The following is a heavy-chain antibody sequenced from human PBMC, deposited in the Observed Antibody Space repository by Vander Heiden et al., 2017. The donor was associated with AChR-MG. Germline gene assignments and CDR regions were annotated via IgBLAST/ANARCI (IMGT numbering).Heavy chain of an antibody. CDR3: ASPYGGNSGPTKDAFDI. J-gene: IGHJ3*02. D-gene: IGHD4-17*01. V-gene: IGHV4-30-4*01. Sequence: QVQLQESGPRLVKPSQTLSLTCTVSGGSISSGDYYWSWIRQPPGKGLEWIGYIYYSGSTYYNPSLKSRVTISVDTSKNQFSLKLSSVTAADTAVYYCASPYGGNSGPTKDAFDIWGQGTMVTVSS. CDR2: IYYSGST. CDR1: GGSISSGDYY.